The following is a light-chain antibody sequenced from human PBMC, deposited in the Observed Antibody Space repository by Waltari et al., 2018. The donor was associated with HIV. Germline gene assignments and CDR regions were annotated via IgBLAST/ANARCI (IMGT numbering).Light chain of an antibody. V-gene: IGLV2-23*02. CDR3: CSYAGSSTFVV. J-gene: IGLJ2*01. CDR1: SSDVGSYYL. CDR2: EVS. Sequence: QSALTQPASVSGSPGQSITISCTGTSSDVGSYYLVSWYQQHPGKAPKLMIYEVSKRPSWVSNRFPGSKSGNPASLTISGLQAEDEADYYCCSYAGSSTFVVFGGGTKLTVL.